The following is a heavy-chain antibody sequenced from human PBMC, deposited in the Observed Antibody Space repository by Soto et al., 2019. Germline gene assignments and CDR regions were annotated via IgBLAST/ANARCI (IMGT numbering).Heavy chain of an antibody. Sequence: QVQLVQSGAEVKKPGASVKVSCKASGYTFTSYYMHWVRQAPGQGLEWMGIINPSGGSTSYAQKFQGRVTMTRDTSTSTVYMELSSLRSEDTAVYYCARDRSAYYDFWSGYNAYYFDYWGPGTLVTVSS. D-gene: IGHD3-3*01. J-gene: IGHJ4*02. CDR2: INPSGGST. V-gene: IGHV1-46*01. CDR3: ARDRSAYYDFWSGYNAYYFDY. CDR1: GYTFTSYY.